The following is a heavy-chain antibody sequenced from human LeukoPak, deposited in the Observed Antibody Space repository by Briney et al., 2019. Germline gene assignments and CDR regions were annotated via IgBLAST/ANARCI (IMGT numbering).Heavy chain of an antibody. Sequence: GGSLRLSCAASGFTFSSYAMSWVRQAPGKGLEWVSAISGSGGSTYYTDSVKGRFTISRDNSKNTLYLQMNSLRAEDTAVYYCATNYYDSSGYYYSSHKNWFDPWGQGTLVTVSS. J-gene: IGHJ5*02. CDR3: ATNYYDSSGYYYSSHKNWFDP. D-gene: IGHD3-22*01. V-gene: IGHV3-23*01. CDR2: ISGSGGST. CDR1: GFTFSSYA.